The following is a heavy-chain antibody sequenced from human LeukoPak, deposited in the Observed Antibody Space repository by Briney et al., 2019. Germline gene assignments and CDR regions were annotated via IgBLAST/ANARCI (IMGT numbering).Heavy chain of an antibody. CDR2: ISRDGNII. D-gene: IGHD3-16*01. CDR1: GFSFSDHH. CDR3: ERYVLLMDY. Sequence: TGGSLRLSCAASGFSFSDHHMSWVRQVPGKGLEWLAYISRDGNIIVYADSVKGRFIISRDNAKQSVYLEMKSLRPEDTAVYYCERYVLLMDYWGQGTLVTVSS. V-gene: IGHV3-11*01. J-gene: IGHJ4*02.